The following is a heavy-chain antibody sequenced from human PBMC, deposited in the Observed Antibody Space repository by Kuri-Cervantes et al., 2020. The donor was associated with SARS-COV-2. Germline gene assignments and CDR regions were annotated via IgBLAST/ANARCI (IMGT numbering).Heavy chain of an antibody. Sequence: GGSLRLSCAASGFTFSSYGMHWVRQAPGKGLEWVSSISSSSYIYYADSVKGRFTISRDNAKNSLYLQMNSLRAEDTAVYYCARARNYYYYGMDVWGQGTTVTVSS. V-gene: IGHV3-21*01. J-gene: IGHJ6*02. CDR3: ARARNYYYYGMDV. CDR1: GFTFSSYG. CDR2: ISSSSYI.